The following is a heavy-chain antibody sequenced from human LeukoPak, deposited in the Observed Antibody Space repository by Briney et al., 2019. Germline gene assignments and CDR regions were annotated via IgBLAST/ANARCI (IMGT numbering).Heavy chain of an antibody. J-gene: IGHJ4*02. V-gene: IGHV4-31*03. CDR2: IYYTGST. CDR1: GGSISSGGYY. CDR3: AGDCSSTSCNLPVDY. D-gene: IGHD2-2*01. Sequence: PSETLSLTCTVSGGSISSGGYYWNWIRQHPGKGLEWIGYIYYTGSTDYNPSLKSRVTISVDTSKNQFSLKLSSVTVADTAVYYCAGDCSSTSCNLPVDYWGQGTLVTVSS.